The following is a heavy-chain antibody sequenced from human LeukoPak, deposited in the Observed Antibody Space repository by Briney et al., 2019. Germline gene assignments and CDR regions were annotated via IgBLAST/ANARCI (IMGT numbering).Heavy chain of an antibody. Sequence: SETLSLTCTVSGGSISSYYWSWIRQPPGKGLEWIGYIYYSGSTNYNPSLKSRVTISVDTSKNQFSLKLSSVTAADTAVYYCARGGTTNLYDSSGYYVYYFDYWGQGTLVTVSS. CDR2: IYYSGST. D-gene: IGHD3-22*01. CDR1: GGSISSYY. J-gene: IGHJ4*02. V-gene: IGHV4-59*12. CDR3: ARGGTTNLYDSSGYYVYYFDY.